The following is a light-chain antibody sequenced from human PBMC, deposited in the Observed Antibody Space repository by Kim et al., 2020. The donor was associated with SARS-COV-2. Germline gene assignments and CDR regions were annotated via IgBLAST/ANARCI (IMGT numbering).Light chain of an antibody. CDR2: GAS. V-gene: IGKV3-20*01. CDR3: QQYGTSPLT. J-gene: IGKJ4*01. Sequence: SPGERATLSCRASQSVRSNFLTWYQQRPGQAPRLLIYGASNRATGIPDRFIGSGSGTDFILTISRLEPEDFAVYYCQQYGTSPLTFGGGTKVDIK. CDR1: QSVRSNF.